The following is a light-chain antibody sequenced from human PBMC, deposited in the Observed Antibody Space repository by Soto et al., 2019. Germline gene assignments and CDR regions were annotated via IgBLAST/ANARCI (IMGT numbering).Light chain of an antibody. V-gene: IGLV1-44*01. CDR3: AAWDDSLNGHVV. CDR2: RNN. Sequence: QSVLTQPPSASGTPGQRVTISCSGSYSNIGSNTVNWYQQVPGTAPKLLIYRNNQRPSGVPDRFSGSKSGTSASLAISGLQSEDEADYYCAAWDDSLNGHVVFGGGTQLTVL. J-gene: IGLJ2*01. CDR1: YSNIGSNT.